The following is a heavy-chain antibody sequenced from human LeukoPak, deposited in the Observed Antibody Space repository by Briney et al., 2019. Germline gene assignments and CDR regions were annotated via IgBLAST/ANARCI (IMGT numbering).Heavy chain of an antibody. CDR1: GFTFSSYA. CDR2: ISGSGGST. V-gene: IGHV3-23*01. Sequence: GGSLRLSCAASGFTFSSYAMSWVRQAPGKGLEWVSAISGSGGSTYYADSVKGRFTISRDNAKKALYLQINSLRAEDTAVYYCATTLRTRGTWYFDLWGRGTLVTVSS. D-gene: IGHD1-1*01. CDR3: ATTLRTRGTWYFDL. J-gene: IGHJ2*01.